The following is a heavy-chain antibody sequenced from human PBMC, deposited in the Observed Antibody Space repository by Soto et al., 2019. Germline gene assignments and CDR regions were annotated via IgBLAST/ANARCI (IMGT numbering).Heavy chain of an antibody. CDR2: IIPMFGTA. D-gene: IGHD5-18*01. Sequence: QVQLVQSGAEVKKPESSVKVSCKAPGGTFSTYAISWVRQAPGQGLEWMGGIIPMFGTANYAQRFQDRVTITADEPTNTVYVELSSLRSEDTAVYFCASGIQLWLRRINNGYSGWGQGTLVTVSS. CDR1: GGTFSTYA. CDR3: ASGIQLWLRRINNGYSG. V-gene: IGHV1-69*12. J-gene: IGHJ4*02.